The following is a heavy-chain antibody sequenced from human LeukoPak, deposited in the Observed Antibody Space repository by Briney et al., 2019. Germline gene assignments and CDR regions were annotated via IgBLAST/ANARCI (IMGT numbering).Heavy chain of an antibody. CDR2: ISSSGSYI. V-gene: IGHV3-21*01. CDR1: GFTFSSYS. CDR3: HHFDWFIGFDY. Sequence: GGSLRLSCAASGFTFSSYSMNWVRQAPGKGLEWVSSISSSGSYIYYADSVKGRFTISRDNAKNSLYLQMNSLRAEDTAVYYCHHFDWFIGFDYWGQGTLVTVSS. D-gene: IGHD3-9*01. J-gene: IGHJ4*02.